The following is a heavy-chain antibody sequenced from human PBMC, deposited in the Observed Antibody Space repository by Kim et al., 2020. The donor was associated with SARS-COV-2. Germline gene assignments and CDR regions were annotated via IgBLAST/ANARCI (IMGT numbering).Heavy chain of an antibody. CDR1: GYTFTSYA. CDR3: ARLDMVRGVIKGPYDGMDV. Sequence: ASVKVSCKASGYTFTSYAMHWVRQAPGQRLEWMGWINAGNGNTKYSQKFQGRVTITRDTSASTAYMELSSLRSEDTAVYYCARLDMVRGVIKGPYDGMDVWGQGTTVTVSS. CDR2: INAGNGNT. J-gene: IGHJ6*02. D-gene: IGHD3-10*01. V-gene: IGHV1-3*01.